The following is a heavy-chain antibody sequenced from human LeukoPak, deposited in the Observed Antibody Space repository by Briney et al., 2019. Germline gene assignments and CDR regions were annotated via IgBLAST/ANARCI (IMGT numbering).Heavy chain of an antibody. V-gene: IGHV4-61*02. CDR3: ARVRGGYYDFWSGPTEYYFDY. J-gene: IGHJ4*02. Sequence: SQTLSLTCTVSGGSISSGSYYWSWIRQPAGKGLEWIGRIYTSGSTNYNPSLKSRVTISVDTSKNQFSLKLSSVTAADTAVYYCARVRGGYYDFWSGPTEYYFDYWGQGTLVTVSS. CDR1: GGSISSGSYY. CDR2: IYTSGST. D-gene: IGHD3-3*01.